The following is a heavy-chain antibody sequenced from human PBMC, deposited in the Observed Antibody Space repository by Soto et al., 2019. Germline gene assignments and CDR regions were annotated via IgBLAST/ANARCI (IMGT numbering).Heavy chain of an antibody. Sequence: PSETLSLTCTVSGGSVSSTSYSWGWIRQPPGKGLEWIGSVDYSGNTYYNPSLKSRLTISVDTSKNQFSLKLNSVSATDTAVYYCARHGWAIGTHDSWGQGTLVTVSS. CDR2: VDYSGNT. J-gene: IGHJ4*02. CDR1: GGSVSSTSYS. D-gene: IGHD1-1*01. V-gene: IGHV4-39*01. CDR3: ARHGWAIGTHDS.